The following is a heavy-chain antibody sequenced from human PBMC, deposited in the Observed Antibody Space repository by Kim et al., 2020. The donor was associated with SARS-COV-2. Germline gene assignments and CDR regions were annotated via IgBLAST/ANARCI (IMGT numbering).Heavy chain of an antibody. J-gene: IGHJ4*02. CDR3: ARYADYGDYYFDY. V-gene: IGHV4-38-2*02. Sequence: SETLSLTCTVSGYSISSGYYWGWIRQPPGKGLEWIGSIYHSGSTYYNPSLKSRVTISVDTSKNQFSLKLSSVTAADTAVYYCARYADYGDYYFDYWGQGT. CDR1: GYSISSGYY. D-gene: IGHD4-17*01. CDR2: IYHSGST.